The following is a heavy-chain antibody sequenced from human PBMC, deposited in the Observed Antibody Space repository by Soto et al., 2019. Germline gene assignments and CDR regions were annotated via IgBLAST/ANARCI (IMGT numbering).Heavy chain of an antibody. CDR3: AGSGDSYANSYYYGMDV. J-gene: IGHJ6*02. CDR1: GGTFSSYA. Sequence: QVQLVQSGAEVKKPGSSVKVSCKASGGTFSSYAISWVRQAPGQGLEWMGGIIPIFGTANYAQKFQGRVTITADESTSTADMELSSLRSEDTAVYYCAGSGDSYANSYYYGMDVWGQGTTVTVSS. D-gene: IGHD5-18*01. CDR2: IIPIFGTA. V-gene: IGHV1-69*12.